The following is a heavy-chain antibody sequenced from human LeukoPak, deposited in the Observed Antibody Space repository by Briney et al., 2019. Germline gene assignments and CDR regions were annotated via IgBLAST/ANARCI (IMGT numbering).Heavy chain of an antibody. CDR3: AKGPPSSSAQYFQH. J-gene: IGHJ1*01. CDR1: GLTFSRYW. Sequence: PGGSLRLSCAASGLTFSRYWMTWFRQAPGKGLEWVANIKQDGSEKYYVDSVKGRFTISRDNSKNTLFLQMNSLRAEDTAVYYCAKGPPSSSAQYFQHWGQGTLVTVSS. V-gene: IGHV3-7*03. D-gene: IGHD6-6*01. CDR2: IKQDGSEK.